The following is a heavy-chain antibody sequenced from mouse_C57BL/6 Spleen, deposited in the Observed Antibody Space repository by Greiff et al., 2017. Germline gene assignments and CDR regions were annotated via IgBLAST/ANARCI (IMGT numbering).Heavy chain of an antibody. CDR2: IDPETGGT. V-gene: IGHV1-15*01. D-gene: IGHD2-4*01. CDR3: TRFSSIYYDYDYVDY. Sequence: VQLQQSGAELVRPGASVTLSCKASGYTFTDYEMHWVKQTPVHGLEWIGAIDPETGGTAYNQKFKGKAILTADKSSSTAYMELRSLTSEDSAVYYCTRFSSIYYDYDYVDYWGQGTTLTVSS. J-gene: IGHJ2*01. CDR1: GYTFTDYE.